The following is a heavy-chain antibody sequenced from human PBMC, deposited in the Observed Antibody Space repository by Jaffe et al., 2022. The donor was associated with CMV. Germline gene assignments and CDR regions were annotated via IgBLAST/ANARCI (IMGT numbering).Heavy chain of an antibody. CDR2: ISSSSSYI. V-gene: IGHV3-21*01. J-gene: IGHJ6*02. CDR1: GFTFSSYS. D-gene: IGHD2-2*01. Sequence: EVQLVESGGGLVKPGGSLRLSCAASGFTFSSYSMNWVRQAPGKGLEWVSSISSSSSYIYYADSVKGRFTISRDNAKNSLYLQMNSLRAEDTAVYYCARDCLGYCSSTSRAFMDVWGQGTTVTVSS. CDR3: ARDCLGYCSSTSRAFMDV.